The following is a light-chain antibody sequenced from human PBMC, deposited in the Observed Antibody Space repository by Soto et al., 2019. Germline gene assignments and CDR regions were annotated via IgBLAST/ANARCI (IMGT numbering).Light chain of an antibody. CDR3: QQYNNWPPRT. J-gene: IGKJ2*01. V-gene: IGKV3-15*01. Sequence: EIVMTQSPASLSVSPGETATLSCRASQSISNRLAWYQQKPGQAPSLLIYGASTRATGIPARFSGSGSGTEFTLTISSLQSEDYALYYCQQYNNWPPRTFGQGTKLEIK. CDR1: QSISNR. CDR2: GAS.